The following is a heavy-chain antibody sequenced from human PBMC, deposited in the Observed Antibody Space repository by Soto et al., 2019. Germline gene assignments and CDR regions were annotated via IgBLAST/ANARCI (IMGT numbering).Heavy chain of an antibody. D-gene: IGHD5-18*01. CDR3: ARDPLWGTAMVLWYFDL. V-gene: IGHV3-30-3*01. J-gene: IGHJ2*01. CDR1: GFTFSSYA. Sequence: QVQLVESGGGVVQPGRSLRLSCAASGFTFSSYAMHWVRQAPGKGLEWVAVISYDGSNKYYADSVKGRFTISRDNSKHTLYLQRNSLRAEDTAVYYCARDPLWGTAMVLWYFDLWGRGTLVTVSS. CDR2: ISYDGSNK.